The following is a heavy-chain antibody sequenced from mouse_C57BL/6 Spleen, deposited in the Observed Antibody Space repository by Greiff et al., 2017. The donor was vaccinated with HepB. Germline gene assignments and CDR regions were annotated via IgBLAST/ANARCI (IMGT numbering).Heavy chain of an antibody. J-gene: IGHJ1*03. D-gene: IGHD4-1*01. V-gene: IGHV1-82*01. CDR2: IYPGDGDT. Sequence: QVQLQQSGPELVKPGASVKISCKASGYAFSSSWMNWVKQRPGKGLEWIGRIYPGDGDTNYNGKFKGKATLTADKSSSTAYMQLSSLTSEDSAVYFCARSRELGRKGMSGNWYFDVWGTGTTVTVSS. CDR1: GYAFSSSW. CDR3: ARSRELGRKGMSGNWYFDV.